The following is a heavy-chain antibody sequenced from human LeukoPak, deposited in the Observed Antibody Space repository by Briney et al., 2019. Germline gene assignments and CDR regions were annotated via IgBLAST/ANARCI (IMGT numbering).Heavy chain of an antibody. CDR1: GVTFSSYW. CDR2: IKGDGSST. J-gene: IGHJ4*02. Sequence: GGSLRLSCAASGVTFSSYWMHWVRQAPGKGLVWVSRIKGDGSSTTYADSVKGRFTISRDNAKNTLYLQMNSLRAEDTAVYYCARDLSYSLEYWGQGTLVTVSS. D-gene: IGHD3-10*01. V-gene: IGHV3-74*01. CDR3: ARDLSYSLEY.